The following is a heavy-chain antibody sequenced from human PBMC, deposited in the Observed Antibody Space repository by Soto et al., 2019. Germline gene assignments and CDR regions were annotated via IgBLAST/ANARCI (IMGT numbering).Heavy chain of an antibody. CDR2: ISAYNGKK. V-gene: IGHV1-18*01. D-gene: IGHD3-10*01. J-gene: IGHJ4*02. Sequence: QVQLVQSGAEVKKPGASVKVSCKASGYTFTSYGISWVRQAPGQGLEWMGWISAYNGKKNYEQRPQGRVTMTTDTARSTAYMGLRGLESDDPAVYYCARDRSSGGVGYWGQGTLVTVSS. CDR3: ARDRSSGGVGY. CDR1: GYTFTSYG.